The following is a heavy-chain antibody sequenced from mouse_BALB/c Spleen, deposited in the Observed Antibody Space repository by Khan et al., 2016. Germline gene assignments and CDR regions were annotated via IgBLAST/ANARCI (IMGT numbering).Heavy chain of an antibody. D-gene: IGHD1-1*01. CDR3: TRIYYYGSSYWYFDV. CDR1: GFTFSNYW. V-gene: IGHV6-6*02. CDR2: IRLKSNNYAT. J-gene: IGHJ1*01. Sequence: EVKLEVSGGGLVQPGGSMKLSCVASGFTFSNYWMNWVRQSPEKGLEWVAEIRLKSNNYATHYAESVKGRFTISRDDSKSSVYLQMNNLRAEDTGIYYCTRIYYYGSSYWYFDVWGAGTTVTVSS.